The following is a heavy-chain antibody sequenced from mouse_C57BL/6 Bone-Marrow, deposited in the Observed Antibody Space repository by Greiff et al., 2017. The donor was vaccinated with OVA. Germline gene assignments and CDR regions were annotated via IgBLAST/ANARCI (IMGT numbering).Heavy chain of an antibody. Sequence: QVQLQQPGAELVKPGASVKLSCKASGYTFTSYWMHWVKQRPGQGLEWIGMIYPNSGSTNYNEKFKSKATLTVDKSSSTAYMQLSSLTSEDSAVYCCARYGSCWDFDVWGTGTTVTVSA. CDR3: ARYGSCWDFDV. CDR1: GYTFTSYW. V-gene: IGHV1-64*01. CDR2: IYPNSGST. D-gene: IGHD2-2*01. J-gene: IGHJ1*03.